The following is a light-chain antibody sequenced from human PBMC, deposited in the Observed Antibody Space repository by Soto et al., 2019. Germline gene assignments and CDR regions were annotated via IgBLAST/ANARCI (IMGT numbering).Light chain of an antibody. Sequence: EIVLTQSPGTLSLSPGERATLSCRASESVRSDYLTWYQQKPGQAPRLLIYGASSRATGIPDRFSGSGSGTDFSLTISILEPEDFAVYYCQQYGSLLAFGGGTKVEIK. V-gene: IGKV3-20*01. CDR3: QQYGSLLA. CDR1: ESVRSDY. J-gene: IGKJ4*01. CDR2: GAS.